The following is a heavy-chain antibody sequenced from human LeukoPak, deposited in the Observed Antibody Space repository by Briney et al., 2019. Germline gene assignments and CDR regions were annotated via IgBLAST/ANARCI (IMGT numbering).Heavy chain of an antibody. CDR3: AKYGNSGWVIDN. CDR1: GGSIGSDY. Sequence: SETLSLTCTVSGGSIGSDYWTWIRQPPGQGLEYIGYIYYTGGTNYNPSLKSRGTISVDTSKNQFSLKLSSVTAADRAVYFCAKYGNSGWVIDNWGQGTLVTVSS. J-gene: IGHJ4*02. V-gene: IGHV4-59*08. D-gene: IGHD6-19*01. CDR2: IYYTGGT.